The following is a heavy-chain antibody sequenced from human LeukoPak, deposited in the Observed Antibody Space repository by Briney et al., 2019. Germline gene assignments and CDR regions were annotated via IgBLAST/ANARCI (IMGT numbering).Heavy chain of an antibody. Sequence: ASVTVPCTASGYTFTSYGISWVRQAPGQGLEWMGWISAYNGNTNYAQKLQGRVTMTTDTSTSTAYMELRSLRSDDTAVYYCARALLRYCSGGSCYSACDYWGQGTLVTVSS. CDR2: ISAYNGNT. CDR1: GYTFTSYG. J-gene: IGHJ4*02. V-gene: IGHV1-18*01. D-gene: IGHD2-15*01. CDR3: ARALLRYCSGGSCYSACDY.